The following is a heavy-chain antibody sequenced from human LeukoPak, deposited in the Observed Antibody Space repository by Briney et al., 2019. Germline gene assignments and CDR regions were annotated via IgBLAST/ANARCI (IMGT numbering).Heavy chain of an antibody. CDR2: INPNSGGT. Sequence: ASVKVSCKASGYTFTGYYMHWVRQAPGQGLEWMGWINPNSGGTNYAQKFQGRVTMTRDTSISTAYMELSRLRSDDTAVYYGARLRFLEWPFDYWGQGTLVTVSS. J-gene: IGHJ4*02. CDR3: ARLRFLEWPFDY. CDR1: GYTFTGYY. D-gene: IGHD3-3*01. V-gene: IGHV1-2*02.